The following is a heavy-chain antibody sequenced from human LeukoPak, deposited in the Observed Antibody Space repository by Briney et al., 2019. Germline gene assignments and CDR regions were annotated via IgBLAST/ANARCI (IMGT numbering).Heavy chain of an antibody. J-gene: IGHJ6*03. CDR3: AGRNFDFWNDYYYMDV. CDR1: RNSITHYY. CDR2: TYYSGTT. D-gene: IGHD3-3*01. Sequence: SETLSLTCTGSRNSITHYYWGWIRQPPGRRREWLGYTYYSGTTNYNPSLKSRVIISVDTSKNQFSLKLSSVTAADTAVYFCAGRNFDFWNDYYYMDVWGKGTTVTVSS. V-gene: IGHV4-59*01.